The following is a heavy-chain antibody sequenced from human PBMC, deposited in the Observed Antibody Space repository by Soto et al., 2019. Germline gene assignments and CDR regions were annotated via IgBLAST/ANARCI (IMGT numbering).Heavy chain of an antibody. CDR2: VSAYNDNI. V-gene: IGHV1-18*01. D-gene: IGHD3-22*01. CDR3: ARGNYYDRRGYFSALDI. J-gene: IGHJ3*02. CDR1: GYTFSSYG. Sequence: QVLLVQSGGEVKKPGASVKVSCKASGYTFSSYGINWVRQAPGQGLEWLGWVSAYNDNIDYAQTFQGRVTMTTDKSTNTAYMELRSLRSDDTAMYYCARGNYYDRRGYFSALDIWGQGTMVTVSS.